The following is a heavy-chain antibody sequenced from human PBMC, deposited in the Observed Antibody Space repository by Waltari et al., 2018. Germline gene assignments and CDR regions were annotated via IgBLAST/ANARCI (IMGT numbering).Heavy chain of an antibody. CDR1: CGSFSDYY. CDR2: INHSGST. Sequence: QVRLQQWGAGLLKPSETLSLTCAFYCGSFSDYYRTWIRQPPGGGLVWIGEINHSGSTSYHPSLKSRVTTSVDMSKNQFSLNLTSVTGADTAMYYCARRNPLSLIVADEGAFDIWGQGTMVSVSS. D-gene: IGHD5-12*01. J-gene: IGHJ3*02. CDR3: ARRNPLSLIVADEGAFDI. V-gene: IGHV4-34*01.